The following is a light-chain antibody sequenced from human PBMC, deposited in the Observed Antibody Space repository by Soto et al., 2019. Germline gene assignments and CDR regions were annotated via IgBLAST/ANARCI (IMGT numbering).Light chain of an antibody. CDR3: SSYTSSSTYV. J-gene: IGLJ1*01. Sequence: QSALTQPASVSGSPGQSITISCTGTSSDVGGYIYVSWYQQHPGKAPKLMIYEVSNRPSGVSNRVSGSKSGNTASLTISGLQAEDEADYYCSSYTSSSTYVFGTGTKLTVL. CDR2: EVS. CDR1: SSDVGGYIY. V-gene: IGLV2-14*01.